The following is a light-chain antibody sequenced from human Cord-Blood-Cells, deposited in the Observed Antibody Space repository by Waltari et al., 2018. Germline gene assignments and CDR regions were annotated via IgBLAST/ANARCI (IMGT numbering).Light chain of an antibody. V-gene: IGKV4-1*01. J-gene: IGKJ2*03. CDR1: QSVLYSSNNKNY. Sequence: DIVMTQSPDSPAVSLGERATIHCKSRQSVLYSSNNKNYLAWYQQKPGQPPKLLIYWASTRESGVPDRFSGSGSGTDFTLTISSLQAEDVAVYYCQQYYSTPYSFGQGTKLEIK. CDR2: WAS. CDR3: QQYYSTPYS.